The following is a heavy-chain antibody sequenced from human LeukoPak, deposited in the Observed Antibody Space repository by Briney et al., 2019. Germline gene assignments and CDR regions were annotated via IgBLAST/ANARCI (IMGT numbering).Heavy chain of an antibody. CDR2: LYSAGST. Sequence: VGSLRLSCPASGFTFSSYAMSWVRQAPGKGLEWVSILYSAGSTYYADSVRGRFTISRDSSKNTVCLQMNSLRAEDTAIYYCASGGLGARKYYSDPFHYWGQGTLVTVSS. D-gene: IGHD3-10*01. V-gene: IGHV3-23*03. CDR1: GFTFSSYA. J-gene: IGHJ4*02. CDR3: ASGGLGARKYYSDPFHY.